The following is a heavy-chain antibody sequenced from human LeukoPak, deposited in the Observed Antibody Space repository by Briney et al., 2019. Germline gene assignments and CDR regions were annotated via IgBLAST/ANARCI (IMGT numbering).Heavy chain of an antibody. CDR2: INHSGST. Sequence: SETLSLTCAVYGGSFSGYYWSWIRQPPGKGLEWIGEINHSGSTNYNPSLKSRVTISVDTSKNQFFLKLSSVTAAGTAVYYCARMRQWLAYYFDYWGQGTLVTVSS. CDR3: ARMRQWLAYYFDY. CDR1: GGSFSGYY. J-gene: IGHJ4*02. V-gene: IGHV4-34*01. D-gene: IGHD6-19*01.